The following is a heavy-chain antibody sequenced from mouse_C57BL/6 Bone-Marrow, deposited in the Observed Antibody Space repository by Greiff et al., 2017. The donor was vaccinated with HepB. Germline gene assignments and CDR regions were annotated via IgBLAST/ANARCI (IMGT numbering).Heavy chain of an antibody. D-gene: IGHD2-5*01. CDR3: ARENYSNPHWYFDV. V-gene: IGHV2-9-1*01. CDR1: GFSLTSYA. CDR2: IWTGGGT. J-gene: IGHJ1*03. Sequence: VQRVESGPGLVAPSQSLSITCTVSGFSLTSYAISWVRQPPGKGLEWLGVIWTGGGTNYNSALKSRLSISKDNSKSQVFLKMNSLQTDDTARYYCARENYSNPHWYFDVWGTGTTVTVSS.